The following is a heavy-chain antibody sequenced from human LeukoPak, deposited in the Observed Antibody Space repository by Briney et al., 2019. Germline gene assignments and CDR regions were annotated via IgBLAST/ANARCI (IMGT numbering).Heavy chain of an antibody. Sequence: SGTLSLTCAVSGGSISSCNWWSWVRQPPGKGLEWIGEIHHSGSTNYNPSLKSRVTISVDTSKNQFSLKLSSVTATDTAVYYCARDWGYDSSGYTWGAFDIWGQGTMVTVSS. J-gene: IGHJ3*02. CDR3: ARDWGYDSSGYTWGAFDI. V-gene: IGHV4-4*02. CDR1: GGSISSCNW. CDR2: IHHSGST. D-gene: IGHD3-22*01.